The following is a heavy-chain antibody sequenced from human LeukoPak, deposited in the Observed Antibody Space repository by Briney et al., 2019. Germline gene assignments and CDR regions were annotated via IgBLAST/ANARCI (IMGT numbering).Heavy chain of an antibody. CDR1: GFTFNDYY. D-gene: IGHD1-26*01. Sequence: GGSLRLSCAASGFTFNDYYMSWIRQAPGKGLECVSYISFSGSTIYYADSVKGRFTISRDNAKNSLYLQMNSLRVDDTAVYYCAKPPLHYDSYWYTYYLDYWGQGTLVTVSS. CDR2: ISFSGSTI. CDR3: AKPPLHYDSYWYTYYLDY. V-gene: IGHV3-11*01. J-gene: IGHJ4*02.